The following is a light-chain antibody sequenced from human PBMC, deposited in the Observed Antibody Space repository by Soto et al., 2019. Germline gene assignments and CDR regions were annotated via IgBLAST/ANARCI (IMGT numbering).Light chain of an antibody. V-gene: IGKV1-39*01. J-gene: IGKJ3*01. CDR1: QSISSY. CDR3: QQSYRTPL. CDR2: AAS. Sequence: DVQMTQSPSSLSASVGARVTITFRASQSISSYLNWYQQKPGKAPKLLIYAASNLQSGVPSRFSGSGSGTDFTLSISSLQPEDFATYYCQQSYRTPLFDPRTKVDIK.